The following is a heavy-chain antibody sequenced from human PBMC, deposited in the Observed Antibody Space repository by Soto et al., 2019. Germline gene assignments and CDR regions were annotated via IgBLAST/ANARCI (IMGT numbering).Heavy chain of an antibody. CDR2: ISGSGGST. CDR3: AKVYPDANLAYCGGDCYPIDPAFDY. J-gene: IGHJ4*02. D-gene: IGHD2-21*02. CDR1: GFTFSSYA. V-gene: IGHV3-23*01. Sequence: GGSLRLSCAASGFTFSSYAMSWVRQAPGKGLEWVSAISGSGGSTYYADSVKGRFTISRDNSKNTLYLQMNSLRAEDTAVYYCAKVYPDANLAYCGGDCYPIDPAFDYWGQGTLVTVSS.